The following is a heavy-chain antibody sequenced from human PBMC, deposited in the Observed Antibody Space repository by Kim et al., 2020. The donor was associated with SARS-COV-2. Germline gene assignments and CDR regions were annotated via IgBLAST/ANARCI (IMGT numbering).Heavy chain of an antibody. CDR3: AKDRAQGYNYAVCYNGMGV. Sequence: GGSLRLSCAASGFTFNRYAMSWVRQAPGKGLEWVSSISGSGGRTYNADSVKGRFTISRDNSKNTLYLQMNSLRAEDTAVYYCAKDRAQGYNYAVCYNGMGVWGQGTTVTVSS. J-gene: IGHJ6*02. CDR2: ISGSGGRT. CDR1: GFTFNRYA. D-gene: IGHD1-1*01. V-gene: IGHV3-23*01.